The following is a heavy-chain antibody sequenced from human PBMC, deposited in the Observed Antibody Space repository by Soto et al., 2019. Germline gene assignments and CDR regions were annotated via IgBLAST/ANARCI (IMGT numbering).Heavy chain of an antibody. V-gene: IGHV4-30-4*01. Sequence: SETLSLTCTVSGDSISSGDYYWSWIRQPPGKGLEWIGCIYYSGNTYYNPSLKSRVTISVDTSKNQFSLKLSSVTAADTAVYYCAREGDALGAPFDYWGQGTLVTVSS. CDR2: IYYSGNT. CDR1: GDSISSGDYY. J-gene: IGHJ4*02. CDR3: AREGDALGAPFDY. D-gene: IGHD3-10*01.